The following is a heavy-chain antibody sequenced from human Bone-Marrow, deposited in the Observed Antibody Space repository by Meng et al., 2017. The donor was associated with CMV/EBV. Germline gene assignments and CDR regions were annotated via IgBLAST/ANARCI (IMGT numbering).Heavy chain of an antibody. J-gene: IGHJ4*02. V-gene: IGHV3-30*02. CDR1: GFTFSSYG. CDR2: IRYDGSNK. CDR3: ASGDQDDFWSGLGYG. Sequence: GGSLRLSCAASGFTFSSYGMHWVRQAPGKGLEWVAFIRYDGSNKYYADSVKGRFTISRDNSKNTLYLQMNSLRAEDTAVYYCASGDQDDFWSGLGYGWGQGTLVTVSS. D-gene: IGHD3-3*01.